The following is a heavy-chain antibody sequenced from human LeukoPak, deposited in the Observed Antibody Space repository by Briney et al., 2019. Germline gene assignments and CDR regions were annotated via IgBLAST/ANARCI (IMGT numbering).Heavy chain of an antibody. V-gene: IGHV4-39*07. D-gene: IGHD3-22*01. J-gene: IGHJ3*02. CDR2: IDYSGSA. CDR3: AREGYDSGAYFAFDI. CDR1: GGSISNRSYY. Sequence: SETLSLTCTVSGGSISNRSYYWGWLRQPRGKGLEWIGNIDYSGSAYYNPSLKSRVTISVDTSKNQFSLRLSSVTAADTAVYYCAREGYDSGAYFAFDIWGQGTLLTVSS.